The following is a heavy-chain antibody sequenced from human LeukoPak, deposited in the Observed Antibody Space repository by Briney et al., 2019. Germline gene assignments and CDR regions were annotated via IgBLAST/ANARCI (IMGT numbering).Heavy chain of an antibody. CDR1: GYSFTNYW. V-gene: IGHV5-51*01. CDR3: ARGRDSSWYTFDY. CDR2: IYPGDSDI. D-gene: IGHD6-13*01. J-gene: IGHJ4*02. Sequence: GESLKISCKGSGYSFTNYWIGWVRQMPGKGLEWMGIIYPGDSDIRYSPSFQGQVTISADKSISTAYLQWSSLKASDTAMYYCARGRDSSWYTFDYWGQGTLVTVSS.